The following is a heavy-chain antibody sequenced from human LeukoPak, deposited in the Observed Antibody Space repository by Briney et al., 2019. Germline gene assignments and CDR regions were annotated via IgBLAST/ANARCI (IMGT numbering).Heavy chain of an antibody. V-gene: IGHV4-61*08. Sequence: SETLSLTCTVSGVSISSGAYYWSWIRQPPGKGLEWIGYIHDSGTSTYHLSLKSRVTISADTSKNHFSLKLNSMTTADTAVYYCTRGAGWLIDYWGQGILVTVSS. D-gene: IGHD3-16*01. CDR3: TRGAGWLIDY. CDR2: IHDSGTS. J-gene: IGHJ4*02. CDR1: GVSISSGAYY.